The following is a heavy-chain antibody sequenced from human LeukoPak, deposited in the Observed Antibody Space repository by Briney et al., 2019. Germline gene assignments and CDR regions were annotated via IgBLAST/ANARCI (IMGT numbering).Heavy chain of an antibody. V-gene: IGHV4-61*02. CDR2: IYTSGST. CDR1: GGSISSGSYY. Sequence: PSETLSLACTVSGGSISSGSYYWSWIRQPAGKGLEWIGRIYTSGSTNYNPSLKSRVTISVDTSKNQFSLKLSSVTAADTAVYYCARGSYSSGWMSSDYWGQGTLVTVSS. CDR3: ARGSYSSGWMSSDY. J-gene: IGHJ4*02. D-gene: IGHD6-19*01.